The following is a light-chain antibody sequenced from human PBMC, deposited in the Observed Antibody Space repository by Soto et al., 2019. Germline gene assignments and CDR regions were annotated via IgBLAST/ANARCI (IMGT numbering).Light chain of an antibody. V-gene: IGKV4-1*01. CDR2: WAS. CDR3: QQYYGTPWT. Sequence: DIVMTQSPDSLAVSLGERATINCKSSQSVLYSSNNKNYLAWYQQKPGQPPKLLIYWASTRESGVPDRFSGSGYGTDFTLTISSLQDEDVAVYYCQQYYGTPWTFGQGNQVEIK. CDR1: QSVLYSSNNKNY. J-gene: IGKJ1*01.